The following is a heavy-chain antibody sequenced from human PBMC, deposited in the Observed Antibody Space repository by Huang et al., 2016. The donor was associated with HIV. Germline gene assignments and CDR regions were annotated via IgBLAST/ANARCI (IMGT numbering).Heavy chain of an antibody. V-gene: IGHV3-30*02. Sequence: VQLVESGGGVVQPGGSLRLSCRASGFSFNKFGIHWVRQAPGKGLEWWAFIPNDGTNSYYGDSVKGRFTISRDNSDNILYLQLSSLRPEDTSVYYCARVRSVPWRPGHYYYYLDVWGKGTTVTVFS. CDR1: GFSFNKFG. D-gene: IGHD1-1*01. CDR2: IPNDGTNS. CDR3: ARVRSVPWRPGHYYYYLDV. J-gene: IGHJ6*03.